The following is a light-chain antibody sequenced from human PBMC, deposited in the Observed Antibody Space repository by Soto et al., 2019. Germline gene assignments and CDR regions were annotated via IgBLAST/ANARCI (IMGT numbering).Light chain of an antibody. CDR2: RNN. J-gene: IGLJ7*01. CDR1: SSNIGSNY. CDR3: AAWDDSLTAV. Sequence: QSVPTQPPSASGTPGQRVTISCSGSSSNIGSNYVYWYQQLPGTAPKLLIYRNNQRPSGVPDRFSGSKSGTSASLAISGLRSEDEADYYCAAWDDSLTAVFGGGTQLTVL. V-gene: IGLV1-47*01.